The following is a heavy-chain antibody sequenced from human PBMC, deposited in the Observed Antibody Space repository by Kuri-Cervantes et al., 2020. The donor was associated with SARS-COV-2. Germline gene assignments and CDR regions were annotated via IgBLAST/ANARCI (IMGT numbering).Heavy chain of an antibody. CDR3: AKDGDYASRGYYIDY. Sequence: GESLKISCTASGFTFGDYAMSWVRQAPGKGLEWVSAISCSGGSTYDADAVKGRFTTSRDNYKNTLYLQMNSMRAEDTAVYYCAKDGDYASRGYYIDYWGQGTLVTVSS. J-gene: IGHJ4*02. CDR1: GFTFGDYA. V-gene: IGHV3-23*01. D-gene: IGHD4-17*01. CDR2: ISCSGGST.